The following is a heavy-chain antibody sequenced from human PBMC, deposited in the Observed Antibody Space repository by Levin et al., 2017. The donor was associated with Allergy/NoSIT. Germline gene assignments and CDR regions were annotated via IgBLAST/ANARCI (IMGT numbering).Heavy chain of an antibody. Sequence: PGGSLRLSCAVSGLNFNSYGMNWVRQARGKGLEWVALISSAGSDGYYADSVRGRFTISRDNSKSTLYLQMNSLRPDDTAVYYCAARVFDYWGQGTLVNVSS. J-gene: IGHJ4*02. V-gene: IGHV3-30*03. CDR1: GLNFNSYG. CDR3: AARVFDY. CDR2: ISSAGSDG.